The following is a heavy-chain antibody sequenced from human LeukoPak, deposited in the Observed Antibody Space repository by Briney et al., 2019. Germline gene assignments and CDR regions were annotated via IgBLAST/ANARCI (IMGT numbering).Heavy chain of an antibody. CDR1: GFTFSSYG. J-gene: IGHJ4*02. Sequence: SLRLSCAASGFTFSSYGMHWVRQAPGKGLEWVAVIWYDGSNKYYADSVKGRFTISRDNSKNTLYLQMNSLRAEDTAVYYCAREGSSGWYGLYYFDYWGQGTLVTVSS. D-gene: IGHD6-19*01. CDR3: AREGSSGWYGLYYFDY. CDR2: IWYDGSNK. V-gene: IGHV3-33*01.